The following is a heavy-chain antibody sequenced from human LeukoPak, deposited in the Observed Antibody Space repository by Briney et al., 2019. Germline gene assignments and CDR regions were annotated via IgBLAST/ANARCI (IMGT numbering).Heavy chain of an antibody. J-gene: IGHJ4*02. CDR1: GYTFTSYG. CDR2: IIPILGIA. D-gene: IGHD6-13*01. Sequence: GASVKVSCKASGYTFTSYGISWVRQAPGQGLEWMGRIIPILGIANYAQKFQGRVTITADKSTSTAYMELSSLRSEDTAVYYCARYGYSSRDWGQGTLVTVSS. CDR3: ARYGYSSRD. V-gene: IGHV1-69*04.